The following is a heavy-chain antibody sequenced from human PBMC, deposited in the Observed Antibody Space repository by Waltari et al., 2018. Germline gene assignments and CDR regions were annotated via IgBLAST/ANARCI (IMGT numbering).Heavy chain of an antibody. CDR2: IYHSGCT. CDR3: ARLEPDGMDV. CDR1: GYSISSGYY. V-gene: IGHV4-38-2*01. Sequence: QVQLQESGPGLVKPSETLSLTCVVSGYSISSGYYWGWIRQPPGKGLEWIGSIYHSGCTYYNPSLKSRVTISVDTSKNQFSLKLSSVTAADTAVYYCARLEPDGMDVWGQGTTVTVSS. J-gene: IGHJ6*02.